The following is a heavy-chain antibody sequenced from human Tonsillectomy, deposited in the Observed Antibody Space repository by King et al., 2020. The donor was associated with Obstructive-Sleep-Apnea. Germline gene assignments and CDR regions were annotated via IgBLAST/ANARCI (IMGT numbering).Heavy chain of an antibody. Sequence: QLVQSGAEVKKPGSSVKVSCKASGGTFSSYAISWVRQAPGQGLEWMGGIIPILGIANYAQKFQGRVTITADKSTSTAYMELSSLRSEDTAVYYCARGLGYYDCSGYRNAFDIWGQGTMVTVSS. CDR1: GGTFSSYA. V-gene: IGHV1-69*09. D-gene: IGHD3-22*01. CDR3: ARGLGYYDCSGYRNAFDI. J-gene: IGHJ3*02. CDR2: IIPILGIA.